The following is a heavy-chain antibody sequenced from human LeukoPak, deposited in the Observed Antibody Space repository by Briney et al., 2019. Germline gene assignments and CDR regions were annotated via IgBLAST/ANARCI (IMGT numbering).Heavy chain of an antibody. D-gene: IGHD1-26*01. V-gene: IGHV6-1*01. J-gene: IGHJ4*02. Sequence: SPTLSLTFAISGDSVSSNSAAWNWIRQSPSRGLEWLGRTYYRSKWYNDYSVSVKSRITINPDTTKNQFSLKLNSVTPDDTAVYYCARMVGATPDYWGQGTVVTVSS. CDR2: TYYRSKWYN. CDR1: GDSVSSNSAA. CDR3: ARMVGATPDY.